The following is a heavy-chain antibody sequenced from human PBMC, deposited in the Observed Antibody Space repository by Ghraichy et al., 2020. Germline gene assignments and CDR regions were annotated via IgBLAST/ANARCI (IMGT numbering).Heavy chain of an antibody. CDR3: AYPSVAVTFDI. J-gene: IGHJ3*02. D-gene: IGHD6-19*01. V-gene: IGHV3-53*01. Sequence: GSLRLSCAASGFTVSSNYMSWVRQAPGKGLEWVSVIYSGGSTYYADSVKGRFTISRDNSKNTLYLQMNSLRAEDTAVYYCAYPSVAVTFDIWGQGTMVTVSS. CDR2: IYSGGST. CDR1: GFTVSSNY.